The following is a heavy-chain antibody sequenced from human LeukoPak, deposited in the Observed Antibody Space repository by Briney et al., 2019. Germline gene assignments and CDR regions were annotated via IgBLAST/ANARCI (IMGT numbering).Heavy chain of an antibody. Sequence: KPSETLSLTCTVSGGSISSYYWSWIRQPPGKGLEWIGYIYNSGSPTYNPSLKSRVTISVDTSKNQFSLQLRSVTAADTAVYYCAGDVMSTALDAFDVWGQGTMVTVSS. CDR1: GGSISSYY. CDR2: IYNSGSP. V-gene: IGHV4-59*01. J-gene: IGHJ3*01. CDR3: AGDVMSTALDAFDV. D-gene: IGHD1-1*01.